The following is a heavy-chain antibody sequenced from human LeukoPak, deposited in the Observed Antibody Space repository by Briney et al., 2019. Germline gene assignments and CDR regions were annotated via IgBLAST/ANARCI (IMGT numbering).Heavy chain of an antibody. CDR1: GFTFSRYS. V-gene: IGHV3-53*01. CDR3: ARSVITGEIYFHD. Sequence: GGSLRLSCAASGFTFSRYSMNWVRQAPGKGLELVSLIYSDGYTYYVDSVKSRLTISRDHSKNTLYIQLNSLTAEDKAVYYCARSVITGEIYFHDWGQGTLVTVSS. D-gene: IGHD7-27*01. CDR2: IYSDGYT. J-gene: IGHJ1*01.